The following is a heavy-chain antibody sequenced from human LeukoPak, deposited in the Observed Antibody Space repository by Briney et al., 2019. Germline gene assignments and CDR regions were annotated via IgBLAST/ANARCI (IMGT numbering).Heavy chain of an antibody. D-gene: IGHD3-3*01. V-gene: IGHV3-30*02. Sequence: PGGSPRLSCAASGFTFSSYGMHWVRQAPGKGLEWVAFIRYDGSNKYYADSVKGRFTISRDNSKNTLYLQMNSLRAEDTAVYYCAKDELRFLEWLNMRPLFDYWGQGTLVTVSS. J-gene: IGHJ4*02. CDR1: GFTFSSYG. CDR3: AKDELRFLEWLNMRPLFDY. CDR2: IRYDGSNK.